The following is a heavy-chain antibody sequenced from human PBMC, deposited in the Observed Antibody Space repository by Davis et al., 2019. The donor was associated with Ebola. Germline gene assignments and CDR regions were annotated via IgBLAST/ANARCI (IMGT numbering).Heavy chain of an antibody. V-gene: IGHV5-51*01. J-gene: IGHJ4*02. CDR1: RHTFTNYW. CDR2: IYPGDSDT. CDR3: ARPAYGGSSGYFDS. D-gene: IGHD4-23*01. Sequence: GESLKISCKGSRHTFTNYWIGWVRQLPGKGLEWMGIIYPGDSDTRYSPSFQGHVTFSADKSINTAYLQWTSLKASDTAIYFCARPAYGGSSGYFDSWGQGTLVTVSS.